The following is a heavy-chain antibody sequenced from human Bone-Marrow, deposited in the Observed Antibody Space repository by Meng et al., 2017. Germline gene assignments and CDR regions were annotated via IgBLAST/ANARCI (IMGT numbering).Heavy chain of an antibody. D-gene: IGHD6-19*01. CDR1: GNTFISYA. Sequence: ASVKVSCKASGNTFISYAMNWVRQAPGQGLEWMGWINTNTGNPTYAQGFTGRFVFSLDTSVSTAYLQISSLKAEDTAVYYCVMTILAVADLYYYGMDVWGQGTTVTVSS. CDR2: INTNTGNP. J-gene: IGHJ6*02. CDR3: VMTILAVADLYYYGMDV. V-gene: IGHV7-4-1*02.